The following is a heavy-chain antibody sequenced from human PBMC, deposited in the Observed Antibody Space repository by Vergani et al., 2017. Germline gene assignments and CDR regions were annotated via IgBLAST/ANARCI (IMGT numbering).Heavy chain of an antibody. V-gene: IGHV1-69*18. J-gene: IGHJ3*02. CDR2: IIPIFGTA. D-gene: IGHD6-19*01. CDR3: ARDWAYSSGWYRGPEAFDI. CDR1: GGTFSSYA. Sequence: QVQLVQSGAEVKKPGSSVKVSCKASGGTFSSYAISWVRQAPGQGLEWMGRIIPIFGTANYAQKFQGRVTITADESTSTAYMELSSLRSEDTAVYYCARDWAYSSGWYRGPEAFDIWGQGTMVTVSS.